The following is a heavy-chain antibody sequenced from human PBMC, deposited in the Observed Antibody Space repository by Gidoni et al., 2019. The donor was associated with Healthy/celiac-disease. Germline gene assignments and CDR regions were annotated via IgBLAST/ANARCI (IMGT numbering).Heavy chain of an antibody. CDR1: GGSISSYY. D-gene: IGHD6-19*01. V-gene: IGHV4-59*01. J-gene: IGHJ4*02. CDR3: AREGSGWYGYYFDY. Sequence: QVQLQESGPGLVKPSETLSLTCTVSGGSISSYYWSWIRQPPGKGLEWIGYIYYSGSTNYNPSLKSRVTISVDTSKNQFSLKLSSVTAADTAVYYCAREGSGWYGYYFDYWGQGTLVTVSS. CDR2: IYYSGST.